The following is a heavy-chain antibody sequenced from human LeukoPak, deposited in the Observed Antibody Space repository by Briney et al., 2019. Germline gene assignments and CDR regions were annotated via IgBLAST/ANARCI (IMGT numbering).Heavy chain of an antibody. V-gene: IGHV3-33*01. CDR3: ARDNSRYYGSGSPDY. CDR1: GFTFSSYG. D-gene: IGHD3-10*01. CDR2: IWYDGSNK. Sequence: GGSLRLSCAAPGFTFSSYGMHWVRQAPGKGLEWVAVIWYDGSNKYYADSVKGRFTISRDNSKNTLYLQMNSLRAEDTAVYYCARDNSRYYGSGSPDYWGQGTLVTVSS. J-gene: IGHJ4*02.